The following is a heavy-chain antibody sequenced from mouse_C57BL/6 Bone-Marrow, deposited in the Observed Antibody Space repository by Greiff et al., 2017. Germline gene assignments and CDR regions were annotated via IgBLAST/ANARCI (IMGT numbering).Heavy chain of an antibody. CDR1: GYTFTSYW. CDR3: AGYYYGSSPYAMDY. Sequence: VQLQEPGAELVKPGASVKLSCKASGYTFTSYWMHWVKQRPGRGLEWIGRIDPNSGGTKYNEKFKSKATLTVDKPSSTAYMQLSSLTSEDSAVYYCAGYYYGSSPYAMDYWGQGTSVTVSS. D-gene: IGHD1-1*01. J-gene: IGHJ4*01. V-gene: IGHV1-72*01. CDR2: IDPNSGGT.